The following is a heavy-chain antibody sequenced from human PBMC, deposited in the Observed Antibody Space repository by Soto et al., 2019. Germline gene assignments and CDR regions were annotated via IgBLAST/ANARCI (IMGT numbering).Heavy chain of an antibody. D-gene: IGHD3-16*01. CDR1: GFSFGSDW. J-gene: IGHJ3*02. Sequence: DVQLTESGGGLVQPGGSLRLSCGASGFSFGSDWMAWVRQAPGKGLEWVANIRKDGSQEHYVDSVRGRFSVSRDNAKDSLYLQMNSLRLEDTALYYCTRDANYRDDSAYYDVFDIWGQGTMVTVSS. CDR3: TRDANYRDDSAYYDVFDI. V-gene: IGHV3-7*05. CDR2: IRKDGSQE.